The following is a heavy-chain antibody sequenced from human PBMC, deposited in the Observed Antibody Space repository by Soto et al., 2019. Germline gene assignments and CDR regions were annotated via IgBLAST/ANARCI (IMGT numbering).Heavy chain of an antibody. CDR1: GFTFSNAW. V-gene: IGHV3-15*07. CDR2: IKSKTDGGTT. Sequence: GGSLRLSCAASGFTFSNAWMNWVRQAPGKGLEWVGRIKSKTDGGTTDYAAPVKGRFTISRDDSKNTLYLQMNSLKTEDTAVYYCTTAGSQIAGTDPYYYYGMDVWGQGTTVTVSS. CDR3: TTAGSQIAGTDPYYYYGMDV. D-gene: IGHD1-7*01. J-gene: IGHJ6*02.